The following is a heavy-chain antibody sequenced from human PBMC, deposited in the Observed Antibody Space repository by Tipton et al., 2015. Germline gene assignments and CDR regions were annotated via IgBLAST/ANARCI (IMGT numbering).Heavy chain of an antibody. CDR1: GGSIRNYF. D-gene: IGHD3-10*01. Sequence: TLSLTCTVSGGSIRNYFWSWIRQPPGKELEWIGYIFYSGSTNYNPSLKSRITISLDTSKNQFSLKLSSVTAADTAMYFCARDLGFGESLDAFDIWGQGTMVTVSS. CDR2: IFYSGST. J-gene: IGHJ3*02. V-gene: IGHV4-59*01. CDR3: ARDLGFGESLDAFDI.